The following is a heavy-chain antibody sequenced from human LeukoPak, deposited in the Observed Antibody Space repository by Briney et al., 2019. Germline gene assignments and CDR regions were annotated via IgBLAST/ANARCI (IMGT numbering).Heavy chain of an antibody. Sequence: GGSLRLSCAASGFTFSNYWMSWVRQAPGKGLEWVANIKQDGSEKYYVDSVKGRFTISRDNAKNSLYLQMNILRAEDTAVYYCARAVYSGYDMYYFDYWGQGTLVTVSS. D-gene: IGHD5-12*01. CDR1: GFTFSNYW. CDR2: IKQDGSEK. CDR3: ARAVYSGYDMYYFDY. V-gene: IGHV3-7*04. J-gene: IGHJ4*02.